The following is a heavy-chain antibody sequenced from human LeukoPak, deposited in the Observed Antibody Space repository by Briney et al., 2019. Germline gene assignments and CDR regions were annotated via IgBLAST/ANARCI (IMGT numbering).Heavy chain of an antibody. Sequence: GGSLRLSCAASGFKFNDYAMHWARQGPGKGLEWVSGISWNGGIMTYADSVKGQFTISRDNAKQFVYLQMNSLRVEDTALYYCARRRDDRAAFDVWGQGTMVTVSS. V-gene: IGHV3-9*01. D-gene: IGHD1-1*01. CDR2: ISWNGGIM. J-gene: IGHJ3*01. CDR3: ARRRDDRAAFDV. CDR1: GFKFNDYA.